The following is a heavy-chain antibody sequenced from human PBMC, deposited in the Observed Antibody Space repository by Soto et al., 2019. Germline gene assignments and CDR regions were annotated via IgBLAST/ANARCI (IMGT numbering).Heavy chain of an antibody. J-gene: IGHJ6*02. Sequence: SETLSLTCSVSGGSISSSPYCWGWIRQTPGKGLEWIATIHYSGTPFYNPSLQSRVTISVDTSRNQFSLKVTSVSAADTALYFCARLPGYYVGSNCYGYYTMDVWGQGTTVTVSS. D-gene: IGHD2-21*01. CDR3: ARLPGYYVGSNCYGYYTMDV. V-gene: IGHV4-39*01. CDR2: IHYSGTP. CDR1: GGSISSSPYC.